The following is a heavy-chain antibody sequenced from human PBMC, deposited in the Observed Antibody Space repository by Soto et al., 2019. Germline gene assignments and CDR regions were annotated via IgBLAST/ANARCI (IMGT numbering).Heavy chain of an antibody. D-gene: IGHD6-19*01. Sequence: GGSLRLSCAASGFTFSSYAMSWVRQAPGKGLEWVSAISGSGGSTYYADSVKGRFTISRDNSKNTLYLQMNSLRAEDTAVYYCAKAWWGPGIAVAGTGLGYWGQGTLVTVSS. CDR2: ISGSGGST. CDR3: AKAWWGPGIAVAGTGLGY. J-gene: IGHJ4*02. CDR1: GFTFSSYA. V-gene: IGHV3-23*01.